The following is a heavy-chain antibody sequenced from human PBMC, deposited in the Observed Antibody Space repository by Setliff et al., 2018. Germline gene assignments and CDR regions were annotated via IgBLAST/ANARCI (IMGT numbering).Heavy chain of an antibody. CDR1: EYTFTNYW. Sequence: GESLKISCKASEYTFTNYWIGWVRQMPGKGLEWMGVVYCGDSDTRYSPSFQGQVTMSADKSIRSAYLQWCSLKASDTAMYYCARALASAGTVYFDYWGQGTLVTVSS. D-gene: IGHD6-13*01. J-gene: IGHJ4*02. CDR2: VYCGDSDT. V-gene: IGHV5-51*01. CDR3: ARALASAGTVYFDY.